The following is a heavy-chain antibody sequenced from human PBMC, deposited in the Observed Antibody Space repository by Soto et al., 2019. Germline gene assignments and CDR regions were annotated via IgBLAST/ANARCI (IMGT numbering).Heavy chain of an antibody. D-gene: IGHD3-10*01. CDR1: GFTFSSYS. J-gene: IGHJ5*02. CDR2: ISSSSSYI. V-gene: IGHV3-21*01. CDR3: ATFRHGSGIATWFDP. Sequence: EVQLVESGGGLVKPGGSLRLSCAASGFTFSSYSMNWVRQAPGKGLEWVSSISSSSSYIYYADSVKGRFTISRDNAKNSVDLQMNSLRAEDTAVYYCATFRHGSGIATWFDPWGQGTLVTVSS.